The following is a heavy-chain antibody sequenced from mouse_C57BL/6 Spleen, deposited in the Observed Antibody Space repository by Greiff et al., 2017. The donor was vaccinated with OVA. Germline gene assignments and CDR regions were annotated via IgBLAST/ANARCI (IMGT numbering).Heavy chain of an antibody. D-gene: IGHD4-1*01. J-gene: IGHJ2*01. CDR2: INPSSGYT. CDR3: ARSAGTWFDY. V-gene: IGHV1-4*01. Sequence: QVQLQQSGAELARPGASVKMSCKASGYTFTSYTMHWVKQRPGQGLEWIGYINPSSGYTKYNQKFKDKATLTADKSSSTAYMQLSSLTSEDSAVYYCARSAGTWFDYWGQGTTLTVSS. CDR1: GYTFTSYT.